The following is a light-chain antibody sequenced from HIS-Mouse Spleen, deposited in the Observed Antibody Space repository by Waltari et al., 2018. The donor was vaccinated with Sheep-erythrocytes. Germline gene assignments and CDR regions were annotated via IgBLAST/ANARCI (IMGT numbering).Light chain of an antibody. CDR1: LRHSISA. Sequence: QLLLPQSPSASASLWASLQLTSTPRLRHSISAIPSHPQHPEKAPRYLMKLNSDGSHSKGDGIPDRFSGSSSGAERYLTISSLQSEDEADYYCQTWGTGIQVFGGGTKLTVL. CDR3: QTWGTGIQV. V-gene: IGLV4-69*01. J-gene: IGLJ2*01. CDR2: LNSDGSH.